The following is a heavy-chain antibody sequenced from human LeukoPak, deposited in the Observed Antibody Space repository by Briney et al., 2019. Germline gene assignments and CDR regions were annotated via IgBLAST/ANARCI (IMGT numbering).Heavy chain of an antibody. CDR2: IYHSGST. CDR3: ASSYGDYVHFDY. V-gene: IGHV4-30-2*01. D-gene: IGHD4-17*01. CDR1: GGSISSGGYS. Sequence: SQTLSLTCAVSGGSISSGGYSWSWIRQPPGKGLEWIGYIYHSGSTYYNPSLKSRVTISVDRSKNQFPLKLSSVTAADTAVYYCASSYGDYVHFDYRGQGTLVTVSS. J-gene: IGHJ4*02.